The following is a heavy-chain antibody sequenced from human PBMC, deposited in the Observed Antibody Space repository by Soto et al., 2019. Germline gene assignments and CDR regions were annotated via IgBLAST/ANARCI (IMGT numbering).Heavy chain of an antibody. CDR1: GFTFDDYA. J-gene: IGHJ4*02. CDR2: ISWNSGSI. CDR3: AKDARGSRITIFGVVEYYFDY. V-gene: IGHV3-9*01. D-gene: IGHD3-3*01. Sequence: EVQLVESGGGLVQPGRSLRLSCAASGFTFDDYAMHWVRQAPGKGLEWVSGISWNSGSIGYVDSVKGRFTISRDNAKNSLYLQMNSLRAEDTALYYCAKDARGSRITIFGVVEYYFDYWGQGTLVTVSS.